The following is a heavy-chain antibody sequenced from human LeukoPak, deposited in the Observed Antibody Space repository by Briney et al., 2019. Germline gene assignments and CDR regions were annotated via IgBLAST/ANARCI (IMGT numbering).Heavy chain of an antibody. Sequence: GGSLRLPCAASGFTFATYAMSWVRQPPGKGLEWVSSISGSADITYYADSVKGRFTISRDNSKNTLYLQMNSLRAEDTAVYYCAKRGSGDYFDYWGQGTLVTVSS. CDR2: ISGSADIT. CDR3: AKRGSGDYFDY. V-gene: IGHV3-23*01. J-gene: IGHJ4*02. CDR1: GFTFATYA. D-gene: IGHD3-16*01.